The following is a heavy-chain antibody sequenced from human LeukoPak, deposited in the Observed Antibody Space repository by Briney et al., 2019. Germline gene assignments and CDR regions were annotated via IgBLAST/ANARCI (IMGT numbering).Heavy chain of an antibody. Sequence: GGSLRLSCAASGFTFSSYSMNWVRQAPGKGLEWVSSISSSSSYIYYADSVKGRFTIPRDNAKNSLYLQMNSLRAEDTAVYYCARGARGELPSGFDYWGQGTLVTVSS. CDR1: GFTFSSYS. D-gene: IGHD1-26*01. V-gene: IGHV3-21*01. CDR3: ARGARGELPSGFDY. J-gene: IGHJ4*02. CDR2: ISSSSSYI.